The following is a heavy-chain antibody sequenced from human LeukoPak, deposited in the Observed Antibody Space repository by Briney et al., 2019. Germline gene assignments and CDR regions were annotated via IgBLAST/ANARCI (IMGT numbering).Heavy chain of an antibody. CDR3: ARVVYYGSGSYSVYYFDY. CDR1: GFTFSNAW. CDR2: IKQDGSEK. D-gene: IGHD3-10*01. Sequence: GGSLRLSCAASGFTFSNAWMSWVRQAPGKGLEWVANIKQDGSEKYYVDSVEGRFTISRDNAKNSLYLQMNSLRAEDTAVYYCARVVYYGSGSYSVYYFDYWGQGTLVTVSS. J-gene: IGHJ4*02. V-gene: IGHV3-7*01.